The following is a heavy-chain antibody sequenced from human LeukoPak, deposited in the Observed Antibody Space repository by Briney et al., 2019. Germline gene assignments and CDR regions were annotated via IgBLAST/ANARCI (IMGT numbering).Heavy chain of an antibody. CDR1: GYTFTGYY. CDR2: ISAYNGDT. D-gene: IGHD6-6*01. Sequence: ASVKVSCKASGYTFTGYYMHWVRQAPGQGLEWMGWISAYNGDTNYAQQFQGRFTMTIDISTSTANMELRSLRSDDTAVYYCARALYSSSPWYFDLWGRGTLVTVSS. V-gene: IGHV1-18*04. J-gene: IGHJ2*01. CDR3: ARALYSSSPWYFDL.